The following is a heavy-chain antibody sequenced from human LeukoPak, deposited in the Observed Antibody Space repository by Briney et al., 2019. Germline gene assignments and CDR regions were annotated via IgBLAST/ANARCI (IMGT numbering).Heavy chain of an antibody. J-gene: IGHJ4*02. Sequence: GGSLRLSCAASGFTFSSYGMHWVRQAPGKGLEWVAVIWYDGSNKYYADSVKGRFTISRDNSKNTLYLQMNSLRAEDTAVYYCAKGTRAGGYSGYEIDYWGQGTLVTVSS. CDR2: IWYDGSNK. V-gene: IGHV3-33*06. CDR3: AKGTRAGGYSGYEIDY. CDR1: GFTFSSYG. D-gene: IGHD5-12*01.